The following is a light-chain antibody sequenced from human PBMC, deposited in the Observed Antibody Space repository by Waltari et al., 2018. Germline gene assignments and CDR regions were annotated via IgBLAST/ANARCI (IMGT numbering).Light chain of an antibody. CDR2: GAS. Sequence: EIVLTQSPGTLSLSPGDRATFSCWASESLKRAYLAWYQHKPGQAPRLLIHGASNRATGVPDRFSGSASETRFTLTISRLEPEDFVVYYCQHYDGSATFGQGTKLEI. V-gene: IGKV3-20*01. J-gene: IGKJ2*01. CDR1: ESLKRAY. CDR3: QHYDGSAT.